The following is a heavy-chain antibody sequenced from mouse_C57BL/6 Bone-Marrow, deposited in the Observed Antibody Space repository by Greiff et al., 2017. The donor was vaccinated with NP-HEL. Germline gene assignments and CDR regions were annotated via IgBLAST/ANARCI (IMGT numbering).Heavy chain of an antibody. CDR1: GYTFTSYW. CDR2: IYPGNSDT. Sequence: EVQVVESGTVLARPGASVKMSCKTSGYTFTSYWMHWVKQRPGQGLEWIGAIYPGNSDTSYNQKFKGKAKLTAVTSASTAYMELSSLTNEDSAVYYCTRWGITTVVAPYAMDYWGQGTSVTVSS. V-gene: IGHV1-5*01. J-gene: IGHJ4*01. D-gene: IGHD1-1*01. CDR3: TRWGITTVVAPYAMDY.